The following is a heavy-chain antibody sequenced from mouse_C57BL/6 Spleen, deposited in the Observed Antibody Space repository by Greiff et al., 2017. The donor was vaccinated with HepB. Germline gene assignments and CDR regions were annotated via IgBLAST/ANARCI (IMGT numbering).Heavy chain of an antibody. D-gene: IGHD1-1*01. CDR1: GYTFTTYP. Sequence: QVQLQQSGAELVKPGASVKMSCKASGYTFTTYPIEWMKQNHGKSLEWIGNFHPYNDDTKYNEKFKGKATLTVEKSSITVYLELSRLTSDDSAVYYCARGHYYGSSYDYAMDYWGQGTSVTVSS. CDR2: FHPYNDDT. CDR3: ARGHYYGSSYDYAMDY. J-gene: IGHJ4*01. V-gene: IGHV1-47*01.